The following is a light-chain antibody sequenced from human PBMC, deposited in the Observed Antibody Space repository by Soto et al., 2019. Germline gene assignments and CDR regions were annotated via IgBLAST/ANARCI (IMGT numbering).Light chain of an antibody. V-gene: IGLV1-51*01. CDR3: GTWDSSLSAGV. J-gene: IGLJ1*01. CDR1: SSNIGNNY. CDR2: DNN. Sequence: HSLVTQPPSVSATPGQTFTISCSGSSSNIGNNYVSWYQQLPGTAPKLLIYDNNKRPSEIPDRFSGSKSGPSATLGITGLQTGDEADYYCGTWDSSLSAGVFGTGTKVTVL.